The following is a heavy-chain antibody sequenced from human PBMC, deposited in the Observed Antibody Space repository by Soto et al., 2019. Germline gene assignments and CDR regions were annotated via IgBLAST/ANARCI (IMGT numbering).Heavy chain of an antibody. Sequence: VQLLESGGGLVQPGGSLTLSCAASGFFFSGYAMTWARRAPGKGLEWVSAISGSGANAYYADSVKGRFTISRDNSKNTLYLQMNSLRAEDTAVYYCGNWVEGSNVYFDYWGRGALVTVSS. J-gene: IGHJ4*02. CDR2: ISGSGANA. D-gene: IGHD6-13*01. CDR3: GNWVEGSNVYFDY. CDR1: GFFFSGYA. V-gene: IGHV3-23*01.